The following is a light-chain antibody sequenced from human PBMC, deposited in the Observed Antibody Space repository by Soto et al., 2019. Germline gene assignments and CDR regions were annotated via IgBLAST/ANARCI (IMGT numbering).Light chain of an antibody. CDR2: DAS. CDR1: QDISNY. CDR3: QQYDNLPFT. Sequence: DIQMTQSPSSLSASVGDRVTITCQARQDISNYLNWYQQKRGKDPKLLIYDASNLETGVPSRFSASGSGTDFTFTISSLRPADIATYYCQQYDNLPFTFGGGTKVEIK. J-gene: IGKJ4*01. V-gene: IGKV1-33*01.